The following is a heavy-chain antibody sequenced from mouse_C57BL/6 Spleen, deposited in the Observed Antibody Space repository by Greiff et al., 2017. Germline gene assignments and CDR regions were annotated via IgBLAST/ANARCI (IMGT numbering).Heavy chain of an antibody. CDR2: IYPGSGST. D-gene: IGHD1-1*01. Sequence: VKLQQPGAELVKPGASVKMSCKASGYTFTSYWITWVKQRPGQGLAWIGDIYPGSGSTNYNEKFKSKATLTVDTSSSTAYMQLSSLTSEDSAVYYCARSTTVVERYFDVWGTGTTVTVSS. CDR1: GYTFTSYW. V-gene: IGHV1-55*01. J-gene: IGHJ1*03. CDR3: ARSTTVVERYFDV.